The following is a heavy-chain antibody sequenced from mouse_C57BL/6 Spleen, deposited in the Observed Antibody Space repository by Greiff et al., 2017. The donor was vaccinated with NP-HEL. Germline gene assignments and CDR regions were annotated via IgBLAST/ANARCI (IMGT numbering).Heavy chain of an antibody. D-gene: IGHD4-1*02. CDR2: INPNNGGT. CDR1: GYTFTYYY. CDR3: ARGVNWDEGFDY. J-gene: IGHJ2*01. V-gene: IGHV1-26*01. Sequence: VQLQQSGPELVKPGASVKISCKASGYTFTYYYMNWVKQSHGKSLEWIGDINPNNGGTSYNQKFKGKATLTVDKSSSTAYMELRSLTSEDSAVYYCARGVNWDEGFDYWGQGTTLTVSS.